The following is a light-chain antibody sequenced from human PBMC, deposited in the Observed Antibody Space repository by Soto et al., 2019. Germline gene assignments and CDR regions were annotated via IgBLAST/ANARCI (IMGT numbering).Light chain of an antibody. Sequence: QSALTQPPSASGSPGQSVTISCTGTSSDVGGYNYVSWYQQHPGKAPKLIIYEVSKRPSGVPDRFSGSKSGNTASLTVSGLQAEDEADDYCSSYAGSNNRYVFGTGTKLTVL. CDR3: SSYAGSNNRYV. CDR2: EVS. J-gene: IGLJ1*01. CDR1: SSDVGGYNY. V-gene: IGLV2-8*01.